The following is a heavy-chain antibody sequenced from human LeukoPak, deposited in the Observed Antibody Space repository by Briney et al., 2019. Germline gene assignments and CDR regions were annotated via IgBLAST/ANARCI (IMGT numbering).Heavy chain of an antibody. CDR3: ARANWNDVPDAFDI. Sequence: ASVKVSCMASGYTFTSYGISWVRQAPGQGLEWMGWISAYNGNTNYAQKLQGRATMTTDTSTSTAYMELRSLRSDDTAVYYCARANWNDVPDAFDIWGQGTMVTVSS. CDR2: ISAYNGNT. D-gene: IGHD1-1*01. V-gene: IGHV1-18*04. J-gene: IGHJ3*02. CDR1: GYTFTSYG.